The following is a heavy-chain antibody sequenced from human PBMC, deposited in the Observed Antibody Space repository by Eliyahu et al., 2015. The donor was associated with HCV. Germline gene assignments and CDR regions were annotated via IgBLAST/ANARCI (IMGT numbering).Heavy chain of an antibody. CDR1: GFTFGDYA. D-gene: IGHD3-3*01. CDR2: IRSKAYGGTK. J-gene: IGHJ4*02. V-gene: IGHV3-49*05. CDR3: TRAGLDFWSGYPGDY. Sequence: EVQLVESGGGLVKPGRSLRLSCTASGFTFGDYAMSWFRQAPGKGLEWVGFIRSKAYGGTKGYAASVKGRFTISRDDSKSIAYLQMNSLKTEDTAVYYCTRAGLDFWSGYPGDYWGQGTLVTVSS.